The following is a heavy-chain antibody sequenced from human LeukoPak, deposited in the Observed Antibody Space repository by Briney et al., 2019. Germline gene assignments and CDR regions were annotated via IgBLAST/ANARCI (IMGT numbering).Heavy chain of an antibody. CDR3: ATYYYDSSGLYYFDY. CDR2: INPNSGGT. Sequence: ASVTVSCTASGYTFTGYYMHWVRQAPGQGLEWMGWINPNSGGTNYAQKFQGRVTMTRDTSISTAYMELSRLRSDDTAVYYCATYYYDSSGLYYFDYWGQGTLVTVSS. V-gene: IGHV1-2*02. D-gene: IGHD3-22*01. J-gene: IGHJ4*02. CDR1: GYTFTGYY.